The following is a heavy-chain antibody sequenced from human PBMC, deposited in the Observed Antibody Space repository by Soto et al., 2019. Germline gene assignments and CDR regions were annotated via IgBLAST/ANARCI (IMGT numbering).Heavy chain of an antibody. Sequence: PGGSLRLSCAASGFGFDDYNINWVRQAPGKGLEWVSLITWNGGNSYYADSVKGRFTISRDGTTESVSLQMTSLKREDTGLYFCARETLSYGSALDVWGQGTTVTVSS. J-gene: IGHJ6*02. CDR3: ARETLSYGSALDV. V-gene: IGHV3-43*01. D-gene: IGHD3-16*01. CDR2: ITWNGGNS. CDR1: GFGFDDYN.